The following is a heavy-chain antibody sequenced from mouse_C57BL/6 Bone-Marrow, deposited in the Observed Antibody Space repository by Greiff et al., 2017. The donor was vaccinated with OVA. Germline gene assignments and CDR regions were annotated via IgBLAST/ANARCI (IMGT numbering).Heavy chain of an antibody. CDR2: IYPGGGYT. Sequence: VQLQQSGAELVRPGTSVKMSCKASGYNFTNYWIGWAKQRPGHGLEWIGDIYPGGGYTNYNEKFKGKATLTADKSTSTAYMQFSSLTSEDSAIYYCARDYYGRGYFDVWGTGTTVTVSS. J-gene: IGHJ1*03. D-gene: IGHD1-1*01. V-gene: IGHV1-63*01. CDR1: GYNFTNYW. CDR3: ARDYYGRGYFDV.